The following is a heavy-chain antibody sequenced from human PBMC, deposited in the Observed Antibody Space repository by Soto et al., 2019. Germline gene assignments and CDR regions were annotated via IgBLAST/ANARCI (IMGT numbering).Heavy chain of an antibody. CDR1: GFTFSNAW. CDR3: TTDSYIPTLTLRFAY. J-gene: IGHJ4*01. Sequence: PGGSLRLSCAASGFTFSNAWINWVRQTPGRGLEWVGRVKSKNDGGTTDFAAPVKGRFAISRDDSKNMVYLEMNSLQTEDTAMYYSTTDSYIPTLTLRFAYLGHGTPVTVSS. D-gene: IGHD2-21*01. CDR2: VKSKNDGGTT. V-gene: IGHV3-15*07.